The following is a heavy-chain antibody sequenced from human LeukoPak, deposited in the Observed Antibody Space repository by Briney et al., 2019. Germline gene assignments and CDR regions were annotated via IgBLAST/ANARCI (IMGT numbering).Heavy chain of an antibody. V-gene: IGHV3-23*01. J-gene: IGHJ6*02. CDR3: AKDYKRITIFGVVIPGRYGMDV. CDR1: GFTVSSSD. Sequence: QPGGSLRLSCAASGFTVSSSDMSWVRQAPGKGLEWVSAISGSGGSTYYADSVKGRFTISRDNSKNTLYLQMNSLRAEDTAVYYSAKDYKRITIFGVVIPGRYGMDVWGQGTTVTVSS. D-gene: IGHD3-3*01. CDR2: ISGSGGST.